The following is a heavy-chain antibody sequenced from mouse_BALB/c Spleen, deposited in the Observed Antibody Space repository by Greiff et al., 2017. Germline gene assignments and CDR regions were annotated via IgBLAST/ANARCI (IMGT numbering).Heavy chain of an antibody. J-gene: IGHJ4*01. CDR1: GFTFSSFG. CDR2: ISSGSSTI. D-gene: IGHD3-1*01. V-gene: IGHV5-17*02. CDR3: ATELGHYYAMDY. Sequence: DVKLVESGGGLVQPGGSRKLSCAASGFTFSSFGMHWVRQAPEKGLEWVAYISSGSSTIYYADTVKGRFTISRDNPKNTLFLQMTSLRSEDTAMYYCATELGHYYAMDYWGQGTSVTVSS.